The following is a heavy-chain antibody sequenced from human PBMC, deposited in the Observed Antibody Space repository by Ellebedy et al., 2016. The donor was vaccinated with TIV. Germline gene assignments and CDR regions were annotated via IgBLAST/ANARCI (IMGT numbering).Heavy chain of an antibody. CDR3: ARRGNLFDY. D-gene: IGHD3-16*01. J-gene: IGHJ4*02. CDR1: GSTFSDYW. CDR2: KNKDGSEK. Sequence: GESLKISCVASGSTFSDYWMSWVRQAPGTGLEWVANKNKDGSEKYYVDSVEGRFTISRDNAKNSLFLQMNSLRAEDTAMYYCARRGNLFDYWGQGTLVTVSS. V-gene: IGHV3-7*03.